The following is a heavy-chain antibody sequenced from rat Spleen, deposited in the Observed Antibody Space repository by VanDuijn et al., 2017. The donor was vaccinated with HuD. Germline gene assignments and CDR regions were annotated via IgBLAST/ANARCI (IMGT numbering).Heavy chain of an antibody. V-gene: IGHV5-19*01. J-gene: IGHJ3*01. Sequence: EVQLVESGGGLVQPGRSLKLSCAASGFTFSNYGMHWIRQAPTKGLEWVATIIYDGTRAFYRDSVQGRFTISRDNAKSTLYLQMDSLTSEDTATYYCATGPRILRLDWFAYWGQGTLVTVSS. D-gene: IGHD1-6*01. CDR2: IIYDGTRA. CDR3: ATGPRILRLDWFAY. CDR1: GFTFSNYG.